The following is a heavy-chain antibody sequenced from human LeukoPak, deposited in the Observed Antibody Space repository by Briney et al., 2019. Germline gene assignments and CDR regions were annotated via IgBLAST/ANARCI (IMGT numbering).Heavy chain of an antibody. D-gene: IGHD7-27*01. J-gene: IGHJ4*02. CDR1: GFTFSSFY. CDR2: IKQDGSDK. V-gene: IGHV3-7*01. CDR3: ARGEANRGYFDY. Sequence: QSGGSLRLSCAASGFTFSSFYMTWVRQAPGKGLEWVATIKQDGSDKHYVDSVKGRFIISRDNAKNSLYLQMNSLRAEDTAVYYCARGEANRGYFDYWGQGTLVTVSS.